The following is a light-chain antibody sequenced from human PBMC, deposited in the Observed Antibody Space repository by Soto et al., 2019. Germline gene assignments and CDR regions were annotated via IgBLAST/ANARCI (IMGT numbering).Light chain of an antibody. J-gene: IGKJ2*01. CDR3: QQYYGTPYT. V-gene: IGKV4-1*01. CDR2: WAS. CDR1: QTILYSSNNKNY. Sequence: DIVMTQSPDSLAVSLGERATINCRSGQTILYSSNNKNYLAWYQQKPGQPPELLISWASTRDSGVPDRFSGSGSGTDFTLTISSLQAEDVAVYYCQQYYGTPYTFGQGTRLEIK.